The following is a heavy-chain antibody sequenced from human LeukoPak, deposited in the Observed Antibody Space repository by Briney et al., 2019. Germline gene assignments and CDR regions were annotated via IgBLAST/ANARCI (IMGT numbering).Heavy chain of an antibody. D-gene: IGHD6-13*01. CDR1: GGSISSYY. Sequence: SETLSLTCTVSGGSISSYYWSWIRQPPGKGLEWIGYIYYSGSTNYKPSLKSRVTISVETSKNQFSLKLRSVTAADTAVYYCARGLAGGSWVRSRWFDPWGQGTLVTVSS. V-gene: IGHV4-59*01. CDR2: IYYSGST. J-gene: IGHJ5*02. CDR3: ARGLAGGSWVRSRWFDP.